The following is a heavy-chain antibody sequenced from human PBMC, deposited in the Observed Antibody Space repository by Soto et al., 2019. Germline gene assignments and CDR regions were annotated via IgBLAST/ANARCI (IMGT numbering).Heavy chain of an antibody. J-gene: IGHJ3*02. D-gene: IGHD1-26*01. Sequence: EVQLLESGGGLVQPGGSLRLSCAASGFTFSNFAMNWVCQAPGKGLEWVSAISGSGGSTYYADSVKGRFTISRDNSKNTLYLQMNSLRAEDTAVYYCAKDPVVGTRRAFDIWGQGTMVTVSS. CDR1: GFTFSNFA. V-gene: IGHV3-23*01. CDR3: AKDPVVGTRRAFDI. CDR2: ISGSGGST.